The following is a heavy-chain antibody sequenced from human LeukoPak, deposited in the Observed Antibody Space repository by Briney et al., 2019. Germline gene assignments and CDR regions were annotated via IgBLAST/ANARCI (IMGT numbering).Heavy chain of an antibody. CDR1: GLAFSSYS. CDR2: ISYDGSNK. J-gene: IGHJ4*02. V-gene: IGHV3-30*04. CDR3: AKDLSGSYWGVDY. D-gene: IGHD1-26*01. Sequence: GGSVRLSCAASGLAFSSYSIDWVRHAPGKGLEWVAVISYDGSNKYYADSVKGRFTISRDNSKNTLYLQMNSLRAEDTAVYYCAKDLSGSYWGVDYWGQGTLVTVSS.